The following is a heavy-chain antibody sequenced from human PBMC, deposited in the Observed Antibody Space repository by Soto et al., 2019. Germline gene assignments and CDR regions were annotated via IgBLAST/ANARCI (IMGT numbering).Heavy chain of an antibody. J-gene: IGHJ6*02. Sequence: QVQLVQSGAEVKKPGSSVKVSCKASGGTFSSYAISWVRQAPGQGLEWMGGIIPIFGTANYAQKFQGRVTITADESKSTAYMELSSLRSEDTAVYYCASRPYYYGSGTAATGYGMDVWGQGTTVTVSS. CDR3: ASRPYYYGSGTAATGYGMDV. CDR1: GGTFSSYA. D-gene: IGHD3-10*01. V-gene: IGHV1-69*01. CDR2: IIPIFGTA.